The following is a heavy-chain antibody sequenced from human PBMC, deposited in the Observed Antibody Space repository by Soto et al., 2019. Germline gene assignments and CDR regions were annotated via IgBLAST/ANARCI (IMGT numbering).Heavy chain of an antibody. CDR3: ARAYGGNHFDY. CDR1: GLSVTDNY. Sequence: GGSLRLSCAASGLSVTDNYMNWVRQAPGKGLEWVSIISPDGTSGDADSVKGRFTTSRDTSNDTLFLQMSSLRVDDTAVYYCARAYGGNHFDYWGQGILVTVSS. D-gene: IGHD2-15*01. J-gene: IGHJ4*02. CDR2: ISPDGTS. V-gene: IGHV3-53*01.